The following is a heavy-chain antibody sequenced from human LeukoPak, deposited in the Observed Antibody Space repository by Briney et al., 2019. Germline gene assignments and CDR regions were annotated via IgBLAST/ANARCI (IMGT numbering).Heavy chain of an antibody. CDR2: INLDGTIT. J-gene: IGHJ4*02. D-gene: IGHD3-9*01. V-gene: IGHV3-74*01. CDR1: GYIFSNYW. Sequence: GGSLRLSCAASGYIFSNYWMHWVRQAPGKELVWVSRINLDGTITNYADSVKGRFTISRDNTKNTLYLQMSSLRADDTAVYYCTKDLTGPLDYWGQGTLVTVSS. CDR3: TKDLTGPLDY.